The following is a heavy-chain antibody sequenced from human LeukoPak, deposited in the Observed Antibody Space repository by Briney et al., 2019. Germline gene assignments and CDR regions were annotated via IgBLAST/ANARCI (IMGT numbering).Heavy chain of an antibody. J-gene: IGHJ4*02. CDR2: ISGSGGST. CDR3: AKGPEGSHYYDSSGYPFDY. Sequence: PGGSLRLSSAASGFTFSSYAMSWVRQAPGKGLEWVSAISGSGGSTYYADSVKGRFTISRDNSKNTLYLQMNSLRAEDTAVYYCAKGPEGSHYYDSSGYPFDYWGQGTLVTVSS. D-gene: IGHD3-22*01. CDR1: GFTFSSYA. V-gene: IGHV3-23*01.